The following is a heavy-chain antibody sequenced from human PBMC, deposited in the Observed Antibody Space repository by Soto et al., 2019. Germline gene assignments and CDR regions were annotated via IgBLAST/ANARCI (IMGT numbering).Heavy chain of an antibody. V-gene: IGHV4-39*01. J-gene: IGHJ4*02. CDR2: IYYSVST. D-gene: IGHD6-6*01. CDR3: ARLYGSSLFDY. CDR1: GGSISSSSYY. Sequence: PETLSLTCTVSGGSISSSSYYWGWIRQPPGKGLEWIGTIYYSVSTYYNPSLQSRVTISVDTSKNQFSLKLSSVTAADTAVYYCARLYGSSLFDYWGQGTLVTVSS.